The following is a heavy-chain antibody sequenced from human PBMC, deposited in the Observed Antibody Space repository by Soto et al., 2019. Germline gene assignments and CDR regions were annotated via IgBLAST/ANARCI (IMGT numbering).Heavy chain of an antibody. V-gene: IGHV3-21*01. Sequence: PGGSLRLSCAASGFTFSSYSMNWVRQAPGKGLEWVSSISSSSSYIYYADSVKGRFTISRDNAKNSLYLQMNSLRAEDTAVYYCARDDIVVVPAAIGYYYYMYVWGKGTTVTGSS. CDR3: ARDDIVVVPAAIGYYYYMYV. J-gene: IGHJ6*03. CDR2: ISSSSSYI. CDR1: GFTFSSYS. D-gene: IGHD2-2*01.